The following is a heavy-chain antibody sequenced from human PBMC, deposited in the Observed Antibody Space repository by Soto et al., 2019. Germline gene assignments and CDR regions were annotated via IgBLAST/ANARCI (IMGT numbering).Heavy chain of an antibody. V-gene: IGHV1-18*01. J-gene: IGHJ4*02. D-gene: IGHD4-17*01. Sequence: ASVKVSCKASGYTFTSYGISWVRQAPGQGLEWMGWISAYNGNTNYAQKLQGRVTMTTDTSTSTAYMELRSLRSDDTAVYYCARVVVDYGDYDGYFDYWGQGTLVTVSS. CDR1: GYTFTSYG. CDR3: ARVVVDYGDYDGYFDY. CDR2: ISAYNGNT.